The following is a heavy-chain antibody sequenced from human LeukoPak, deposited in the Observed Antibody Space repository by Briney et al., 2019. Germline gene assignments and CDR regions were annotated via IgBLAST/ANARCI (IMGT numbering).Heavy chain of an antibody. Sequence: GGSLRLSCAASGFTFDDYAMHWVRQAPGKGLEWVSLISGDGGSTYYADSVKGRFTISRDNSKNSLYLQMNSLRTEDTVLYYCAKERGSGVAFDIWGQGTMVTVSS. CDR2: ISGDGGST. J-gene: IGHJ3*02. CDR3: AKERGSGVAFDI. CDR1: GFTFDDYA. V-gene: IGHV3-43*02. D-gene: IGHD6-25*01.